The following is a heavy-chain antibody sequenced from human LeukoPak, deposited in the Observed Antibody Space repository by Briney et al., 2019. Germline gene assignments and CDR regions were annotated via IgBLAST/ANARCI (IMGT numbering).Heavy chain of an antibody. Sequence: GASVKVSCKASGGTFSSYAISWVRQAPGQGLEWMGRIIPILGIANYAQKFQGRVTITADKSTSTAYMELSSLRSEDTAVYYCARAPKYYYDSSGYPYGMDVWGQGTTVTVSS. CDR3: ARAPKYYYDSSGYPYGMDV. J-gene: IGHJ6*02. CDR1: GGTFSSYA. CDR2: IIPILGIA. D-gene: IGHD3-22*01. V-gene: IGHV1-69*04.